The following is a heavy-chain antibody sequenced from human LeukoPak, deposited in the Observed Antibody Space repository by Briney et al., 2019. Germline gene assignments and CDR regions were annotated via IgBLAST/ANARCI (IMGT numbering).Heavy chain of an antibody. D-gene: IGHD3-22*01. V-gene: IGHV1-24*01. CDR3: ATVPSYYYDRQYFQH. CDR1: GYTLTELS. Sequence: ASVKVSCKVSGYTLTELSMHWVQQAPGKGLEWMGGFDPEDGETIYAQKFQGRVTMTEDTSTDTAYMELSSLRSEDTAVYYCATVPSYYYDRQYFQHWGQGTLVTVSS. J-gene: IGHJ1*01. CDR2: FDPEDGET.